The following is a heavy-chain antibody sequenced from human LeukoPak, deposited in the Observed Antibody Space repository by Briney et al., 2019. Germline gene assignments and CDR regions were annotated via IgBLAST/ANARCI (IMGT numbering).Heavy chain of an antibody. V-gene: IGHV1-46*01. CDR1: GYTFTNYY. CDR3: ASYGSRLQASFDN. Sequence: ASVKLSCKASGYTFTNYYMHWVRQAPGQGLEWMGIIDPSAGSTTYAQKFQGRATMTRDTSTSTVYMELSSLRSEDTAVYYCASYGSRLQASFDNWGQGTLVTVSS. CDR2: IDPSAGST. D-gene: IGHD3-10*01. J-gene: IGHJ4*02.